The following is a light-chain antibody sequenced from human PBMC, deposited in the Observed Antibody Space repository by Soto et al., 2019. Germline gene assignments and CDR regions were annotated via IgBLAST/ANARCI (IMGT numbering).Light chain of an antibody. J-gene: IGKJ1*01. V-gene: IGKV3-20*01. CDR3: QQYTAWPLT. CDR2: GIS. Sequence: ELVMTQSPSTLSVSPGEGATLSCRASQSVTSNYLAWYQQKPGKAPRLLIHGISNRATGVPDRFSGSGSGTDFTLTISRLEPEDFAVYYCQQYTAWPLTFGQGTKV. CDR1: QSVTSNY.